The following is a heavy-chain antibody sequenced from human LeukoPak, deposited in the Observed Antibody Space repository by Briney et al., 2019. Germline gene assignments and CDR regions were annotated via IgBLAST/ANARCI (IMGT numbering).Heavy chain of an antibody. Sequence: VASVKVSCKASGYTFTGYYIHWVRQAPGQGLEYMGWIKTNRRGTNYAQNFQGRVTMTRDTSISTAYMELSRLRSDDTAVYYCARDLYQWLPSTRPRDYYYYMDVWGEGTTVTVSS. V-gene: IGHV1-2*02. CDR3: ARDLYQWLPSTRPRDYYYYMDV. CDR2: IKTNRRGT. D-gene: IGHD6-19*01. CDR1: GYTFTGYY. J-gene: IGHJ6*03.